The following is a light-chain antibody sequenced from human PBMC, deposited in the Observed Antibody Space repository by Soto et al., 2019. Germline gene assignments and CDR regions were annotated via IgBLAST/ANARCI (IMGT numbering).Light chain of an antibody. V-gene: IGKV3-20*01. CDR2: GAS. CDR3: QQYGSSRT. J-gene: IGKJ2*01. CDR1: QSVSSSY. Sequence: EIVLTQSPGTLSLTRGERATLSCRASQSVSSSYLAWYQQKPGQAPRLLIYGASSRATGIPDRFSGSASGTDFTLTISRLEPEDFAVYYCQQYGSSRTVGQGTKLEIK.